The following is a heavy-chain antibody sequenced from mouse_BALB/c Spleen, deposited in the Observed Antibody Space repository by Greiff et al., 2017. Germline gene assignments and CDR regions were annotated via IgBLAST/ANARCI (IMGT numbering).Heavy chain of an antibody. Sequence: VQLQQSGPGLVQPSQSLSITCTVSGFSLTSYGVHWVRQSPGKGLEWLGVIWSGGSTDYNAAFISRLSISKDNSKSQVFFKMNSLQANDTAIYYWASDGYLRRVAMDYWGQGTSVTVSS. D-gene: IGHD2-3*01. J-gene: IGHJ4*01. CDR1: GFSLTSYG. CDR2: IWSGGST. CDR3: ASDGYLRRVAMDY. V-gene: IGHV2-2*02.